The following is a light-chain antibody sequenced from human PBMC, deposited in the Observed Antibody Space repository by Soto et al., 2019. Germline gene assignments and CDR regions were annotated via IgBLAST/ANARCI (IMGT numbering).Light chain of an antibody. CDR2: DAS. J-gene: IGKJ3*01. CDR3: QQRTNWLFT. Sequence: LTQSPASLSLSPGERATLSCRASQTVGISLASYQHKPGQPPRLLIYDASKRATGIPARFGGSGSVTEFPLTISSLEPEDFAVYYCQQRTNWLFTFGPGTKVDIK. V-gene: IGKV3-11*01. CDR1: QTVGIS.